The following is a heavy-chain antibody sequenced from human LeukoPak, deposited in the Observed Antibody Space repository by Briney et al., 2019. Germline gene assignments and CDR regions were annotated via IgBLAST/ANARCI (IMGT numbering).Heavy chain of an antibody. CDR1: GFTFSTYS. V-gene: IGHV3-21*01. CDR2: ISGSSSYI. J-gene: IGHJ5*02. D-gene: IGHD5-18*01. Sequence: GGSLRLSCAASGFTFSTYSMNWVRQAPGKGLEWVSSISGSSSYIYYADSVKGRFTISRDSAQNSLYLQMNSLRAEDAAVYYCARGQSYGWFDPWGQGTLVTVSS. CDR3: ARGQSYGWFDP.